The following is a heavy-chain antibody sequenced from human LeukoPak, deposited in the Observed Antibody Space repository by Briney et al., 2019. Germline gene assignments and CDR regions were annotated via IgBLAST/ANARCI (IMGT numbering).Heavy chain of an antibody. CDR1: GFTFSAYP. V-gene: IGHV3-23*01. Sequence: GGSLRLSCAGSGFTFSAYPISWIRQAPGEGLEWVSAINDRGDATYYAGSVKGRFTVSRDNSKNTVFLQMGTLTAEDSAVYYCAKDLLVPRTGPVGFANWGLGTLVTVSS. D-gene: IGHD1-1*01. J-gene: IGHJ4*02. CDR3: AKDLLVPRTGPVGFAN. CDR2: INDRGDAT.